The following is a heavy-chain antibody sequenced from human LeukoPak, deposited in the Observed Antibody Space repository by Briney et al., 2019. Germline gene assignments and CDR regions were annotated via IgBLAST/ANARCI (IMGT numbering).Heavy chain of an antibody. CDR1: GFTFGDFA. V-gene: IGHV3-49*04. J-gene: IGHJ2*01. D-gene: IGHD6-13*01. CDR3: TRDNAAAGSYWYFDL. CDR2: IRSKAYGGTT. Sequence: PGGSLRLSCTASGFTFGDFAMSWVRRAPGKGLEWVSFIRSKAYGGTTEYAASVKGRFTISRDDSKSIAYLQMNSLKTEDTAVYYCTRDNAAAGSYWYFDLWGRGTLVTVSS.